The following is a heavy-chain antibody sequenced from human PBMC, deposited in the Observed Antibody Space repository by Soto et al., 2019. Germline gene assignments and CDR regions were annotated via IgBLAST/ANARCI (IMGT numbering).Heavy chain of an antibody. D-gene: IGHD2-21*01. J-gene: IGHJ6*02. Sequence: PGGSLRHSCAASAFTFSSSWMNWARQAPGKGPVWVSRINSDGSITGYADSVKGRFTISRDNAKNTLYLQMNSLSAEDTAVYYCARRDQIAYYYGMDVWGQGTTVTVSS. CDR2: INSDGSIT. CDR3: ARRDQIAYYYGMDV. CDR1: AFTFSSSW. V-gene: IGHV3-74*01.